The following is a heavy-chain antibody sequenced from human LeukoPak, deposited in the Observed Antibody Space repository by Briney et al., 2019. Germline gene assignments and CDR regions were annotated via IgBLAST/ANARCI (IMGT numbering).Heavy chain of an antibody. CDR3: ARSVHDYGDYYSDY. J-gene: IGHJ4*02. D-gene: IGHD4-17*01. CDR2: IYSGGTT. CDR1: GFTVSGNY. Sequence: GGSLRLSCAASGFTVSGNYMSWVRQAPGEGLEWVSIIYSGGTTYYADSVKGRFTISRDNSKNTLYLQMNSLRAEDTAVYYCARSVHDYGDYYSDYWGQGTLVTVSS. V-gene: IGHV3-53*01.